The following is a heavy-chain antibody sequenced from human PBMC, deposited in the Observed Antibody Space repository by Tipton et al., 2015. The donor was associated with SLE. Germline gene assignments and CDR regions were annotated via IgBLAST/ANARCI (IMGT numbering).Heavy chain of an antibody. CDR2: IRSKAYGGTT. CDR3: TRDLTMVRGVITDY. CDR1: GFTFGDYA. Sequence: SLRLSCTASGFTFGDYAMSWFRQAPGKGLEWVGFIRSKAYGGTTEYAASVKGRFTISRDDSKSIAYLQMNSLKTEDTAVYYCTRDLTMVRGVITDYWGQGTLVTVSS. V-gene: IGHV3-49*03. D-gene: IGHD3-10*01. J-gene: IGHJ4*02.